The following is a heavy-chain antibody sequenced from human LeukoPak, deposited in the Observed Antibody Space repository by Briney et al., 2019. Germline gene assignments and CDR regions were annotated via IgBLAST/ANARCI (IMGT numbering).Heavy chain of an antibody. J-gene: IGHJ4*02. D-gene: IGHD2-15*01. CDR2: IYYSGTT. Sequence: SETLSLTCTVSGGSISSRIYSWVWIRQPPGKGLEWIGCIYYSGTTYYNPSLKSRVTMSIDASKSRFSLKLTSVTAADTAVYYCARSPLLLYVTGLYYFDYWGQGILVTVSS. CDR1: GGSISSRIYS. CDR3: ARSPLLLYVTGLYYFDY. V-gene: IGHV4-39*02.